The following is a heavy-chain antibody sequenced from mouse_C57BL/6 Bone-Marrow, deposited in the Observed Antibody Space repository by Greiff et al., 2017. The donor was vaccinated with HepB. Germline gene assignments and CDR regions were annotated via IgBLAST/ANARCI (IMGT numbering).Heavy chain of an antibody. J-gene: IGHJ3*01. V-gene: IGHV1-72*01. CDR2: IAPNSGGT. CDR3: ARDGGPPWFAY. Sequence: QVQLQQPGAELVKPGASVKLSCKASGYTFTSYWMHWVKQRPGRGLAWIGRIAPNSGGTKYNEKFKSKATLTVDKPSSTAYMQLSSLTSEDSAVYYCARDGGPPWFAYWGQGTLVTVSA. D-gene: IGHD2-3*01. CDR1: GYTFTSYW.